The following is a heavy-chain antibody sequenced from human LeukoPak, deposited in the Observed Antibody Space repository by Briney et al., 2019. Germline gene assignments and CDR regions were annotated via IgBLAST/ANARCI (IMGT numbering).Heavy chain of an antibody. V-gene: IGHV4-59*01. Sequence: SETLSLTCTVSGGYIRSYYWSWIRQPPGKGLEWIGYIYYSGSTNYNPSLKSRVTISVDTSKKQLSLKLSSVTAADTAVYYCARVYYSSSYDYWYFALWGRGTLVTVSS. CDR1: GGYIRSYY. J-gene: IGHJ2*01. D-gene: IGHD6-13*01. CDR2: IYYSGST. CDR3: ARVYYSSSYDYWYFAL.